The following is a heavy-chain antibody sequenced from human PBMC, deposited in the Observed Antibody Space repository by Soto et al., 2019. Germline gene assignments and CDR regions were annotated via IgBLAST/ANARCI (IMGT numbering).Heavy chain of an antibody. CDR3: ARSHSSGWFFDY. CDR1: GFTFSTYA. CDR2: ISSDSINT. J-gene: IGHJ4*02. V-gene: IGHV3-30*14. D-gene: IGHD6-19*01. Sequence: GGSLRLSCAASGFTFSTYAVHWVRQAPGRGLEWMAVISSDSINTYFADTVKGRFTISRDNSKNMLYIQFNSLRTEDTAVYYCARSHSSGWFFDYWGQGT.